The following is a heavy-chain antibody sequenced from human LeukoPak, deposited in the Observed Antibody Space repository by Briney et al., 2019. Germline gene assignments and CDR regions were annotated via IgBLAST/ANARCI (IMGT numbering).Heavy chain of an antibody. Sequence: TGRSLRLSCAASGFTFSNYAMHWVRQAPGKGLEWVAVIWYDGSNKYYADSVKGRFTISRDNSKNTLYLQMNSLRAEDTAVYYCARDIYFYGDYVIDYWGQGTLATVSS. V-gene: IGHV3-33*01. CDR3: ARDIYFYGDYVIDY. CDR1: GFTFSNYA. D-gene: IGHD4-17*01. J-gene: IGHJ4*02. CDR2: IWYDGSNK.